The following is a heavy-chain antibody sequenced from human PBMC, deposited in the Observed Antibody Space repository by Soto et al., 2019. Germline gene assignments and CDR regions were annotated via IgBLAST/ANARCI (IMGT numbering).Heavy chain of an antibody. D-gene: IGHD3-10*01. Sequence: EVQLLESGGGLVQPGGSLRLSCAASGFTFSSYAMRWVRQAPGKGLEWVSAISGSGGSTYYADSVQGRFTISRDNSKNTLYLHMNSRRAEDPAVRDCAPGARGRYFDYWGQGTLVSVSS. V-gene: IGHV3-23*01. CDR3: APGARGRYFDY. J-gene: IGHJ4*02. CDR2: ISGSGGST. CDR1: GFTFSSYA.